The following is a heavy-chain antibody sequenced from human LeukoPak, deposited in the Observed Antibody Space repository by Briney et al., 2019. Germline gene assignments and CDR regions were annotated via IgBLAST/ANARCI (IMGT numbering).Heavy chain of an antibody. D-gene: IGHD3-3*01. CDR3: ANLREEHDFWSFDN. CDR1: GYTFTGYY. J-gene: IGHJ4*02. V-gene: IGHV1-2*02. Sequence: PWASVKVSCKASGYTFTGYYIHWVRQAPGQGLEGVGWINPNSGGTNYAQKFQGRVTMTRDTSISTAYMELSRLRSDDTAVYYCANLREEHDFWSFDNWGQGTLVTVSS. CDR2: INPNSGGT.